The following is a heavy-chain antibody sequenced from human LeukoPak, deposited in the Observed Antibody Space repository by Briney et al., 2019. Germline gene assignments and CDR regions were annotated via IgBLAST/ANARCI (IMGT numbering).Heavy chain of an antibody. CDR1: GFTFSSFE. Sequence: GGSLRLSCTASGFTFSSFEMNWVRQAPGKGLEWGSCISYTGSSIYYADSVKGRFTISRDSAKNSLYLQMSSLRAEDTALYYCARRRSIQFSAAAFDYWGQGTLVTVSS. CDR3: ARRRSIQFSAAAFDY. CDR2: ISYTGSSI. D-gene: IGHD6-13*01. V-gene: IGHV3-48*03. J-gene: IGHJ4*02.